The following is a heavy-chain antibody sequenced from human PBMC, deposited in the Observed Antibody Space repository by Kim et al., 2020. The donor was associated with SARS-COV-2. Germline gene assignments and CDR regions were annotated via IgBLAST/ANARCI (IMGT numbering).Heavy chain of an antibody. CDR3: AKVGGRYCSGGSCFY. CDR1: GFTFSSHA. J-gene: IGHJ4*02. CDR2: ISGSGGST. D-gene: IGHD2-15*01. Sequence: GGSLRLSCAASGFTFSSHAMSWVRQAPGKGLEWVSAISGSGGSTYYADSVKGRFTISRDNSKNTLYLQMNSLRAEDTAVYYCAKVGGRYCSGGSCFYWGQGTLVTVSS. V-gene: IGHV3-23*01.